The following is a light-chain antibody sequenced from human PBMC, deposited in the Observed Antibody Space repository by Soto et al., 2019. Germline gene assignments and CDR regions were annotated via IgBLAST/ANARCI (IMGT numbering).Light chain of an antibody. Sequence: EIVLTQSPATLSLSPGERATLSCRASQSIGSYLAWYHQKPGQAPRLLIYDASNRATGIPARFSGSGSGTDFTLTINSLEPEDFAVYYCQQRSNWPRTFGPGTKVDIK. CDR2: DAS. V-gene: IGKV3-11*01. CDR3: QQRSNWPRT. CDR1: QSIGSY. J-gene: IGKJ3*01.